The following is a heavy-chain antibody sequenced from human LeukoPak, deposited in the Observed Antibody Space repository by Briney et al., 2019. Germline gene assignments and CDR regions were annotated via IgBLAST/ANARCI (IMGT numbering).Heavy chain of an antibody. D-gene: IGHD3-10*01. Sequence: GASVKVSCKASGYTFTSYGVSWVRQAPGQGLEWMGWINPNSGGTNYAQKFQGRVTMTRDTSISTAYMELSRLRSDDAAVYYCARELVLLWFGELSDGMDVWGQGTTVTVSS. CDR2: INPNSGGT. V-gene: IGHV1-2*02. J-gene: IGHJ6*02. CDR3: ARELVLLWFGELSDGMDV. CDR1: GYTFTSYG.